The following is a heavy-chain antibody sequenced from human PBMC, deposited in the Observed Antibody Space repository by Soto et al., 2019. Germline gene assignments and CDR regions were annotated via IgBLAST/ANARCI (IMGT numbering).Heavy chain of an antibody. CDR3: ARDGLPDDFRSGGYWFDP. V-gene: IGHV3-30-3*01. D-gene: IGHD3-3*01. Sequence: GGSLRLSCAASGFTFSSFALHWVRQAPGEGLEWVALISHDGRIENYADSVKGRFIISRDNSKNTVYMQMDSLRLEDTGVYYCARDGLPDDFRSGGYWFDPWGQGTLVTVSS. CDR1: GFTFSSFA. CDR2: ISHDGRIE. J-gene: IGHJ5*02.